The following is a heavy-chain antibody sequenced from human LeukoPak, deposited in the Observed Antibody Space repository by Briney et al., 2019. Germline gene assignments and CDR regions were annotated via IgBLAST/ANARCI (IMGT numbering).Heavy chain of an antibody. CDR2: ISYSGYT. CDR1: GGSIRSYY. J-gene: IGHJ4*02. CDR3: ARGRNDNGGMFFDS. Sequence: SETLSLTCTVSGGSIRSYYWSWLRQAPGKGLEWIGFISYSGYTSYSPSLKSRVGISVDTSKSQFSLRLSSMAAADTAIYYCARGRNDNGGMFFDSWAQGSLVTVSS. V-gene: IGHV4-59*01. D-gene: IGHD4-23*01.